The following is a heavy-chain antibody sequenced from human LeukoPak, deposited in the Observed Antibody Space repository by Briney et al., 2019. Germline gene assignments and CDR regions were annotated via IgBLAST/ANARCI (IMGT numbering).Heavy chain of an antibody. J-gene: IGHJ3*02. CDR3: ARDRSPYYYDSSGYRDAFDI. D-gene: IGHD3-22*01. CDR2: IYHSGST. CDR1: GGSISSSNW. V-gene: IGHV4-4*02. Sequence: SETLSLTCAVSGGSISSSNWWSWVRQPPGKGLEWIGEIYHSGSTNYNLSLKSRVTISVDKSKNQFSLKLSSVTAADTAVYYCARDRSPYYYDSSGYRDAFDIWGQGTMVTVSS.